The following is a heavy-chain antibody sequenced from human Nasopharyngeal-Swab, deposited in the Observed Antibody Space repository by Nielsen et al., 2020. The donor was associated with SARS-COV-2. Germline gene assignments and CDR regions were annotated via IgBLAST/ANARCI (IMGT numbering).Heavy chain of an antibody. CDR2: IYSIGST. V-gene: IGHV4-59*13. Sequence: GSLRLSCTVSGGSISSYYWSWIRQPPGKGLEWIGSIYSIGSTNYNPSLKSRVTISVDTSKNQSSLKLSSVTAAATAVYYCARGSGYYDSSGYSDYWGQGTLVTVSS. CDR3: ARGSGYYDSSGYSDY. CDR1: GGSISSYY. D-gene: IGHD3-22*01. J-gene: IGHJ4*02.